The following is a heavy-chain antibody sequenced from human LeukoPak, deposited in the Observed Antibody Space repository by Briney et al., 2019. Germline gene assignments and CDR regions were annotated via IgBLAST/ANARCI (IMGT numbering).Heavy chain of an antibody. CDR2: IWYDGSNK. J-gene: IGHJ4*02. CDR1: GFIFSSYA. CDR3: ARAGDPDY. D-gene: IGHD3-10*01. V-gene: IGHV3-33*08. Sequence: GGSLRLSCAAPGFIFSSYAMSWVRQAPGKGLEWVAVIWYDGSNKYYADSVKGRFTISRDNSKNTLYLQMNSLRAEDTALYYCARAGDPDYWGQGTLVTVSS.